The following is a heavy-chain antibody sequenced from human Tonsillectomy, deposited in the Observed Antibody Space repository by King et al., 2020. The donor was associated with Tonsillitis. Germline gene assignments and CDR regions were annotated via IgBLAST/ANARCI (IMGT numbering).Heavy chain of an antibody. CDR2: INHSGST. J-gene: IGHJ6*02. Sequence: MQLQESGPGLVKPSETLSLTCTVSGGSVSSGGYYWSWIRQPPGKGLEWIGEINHSGSTKYNPSLKSRVTISVDTSKNQFSLKLSSVTAADTAVHYCARSPINYYYGMDVWGQGTTVTVSS. V-gene: IGHV4-61*08. CDR3: ARSPINYYYGMDV. CDR1: GGSVSSGGYY.